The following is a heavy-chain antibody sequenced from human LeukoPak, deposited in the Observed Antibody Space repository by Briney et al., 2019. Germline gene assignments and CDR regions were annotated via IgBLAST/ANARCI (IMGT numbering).Heavy chain of an antibody. D-gene: IGHD6-13*01. J-gene: IGHJ4*02. V-gene: IGHV4-59*01. Sequence: SETLSLTCTVSGGSISSDYWSWIRQPPGKGLEWIGYIYYSGSTNYNPSLKSRVTISVDTSKNQFSLKLSSVTAADTAVYYCARGWAPDYWGQGTLVTVSS. CDR1: GGSISSDY. CDR2: IYYSGST. CDR3: ARGWAPDY.